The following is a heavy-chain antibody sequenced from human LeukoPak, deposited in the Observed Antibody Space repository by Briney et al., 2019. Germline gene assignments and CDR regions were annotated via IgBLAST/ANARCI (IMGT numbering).Heavy chain of an antibody. Sequence: SGGSLRLSCAASGFTFSSYEINWVRQAPGKGLEWVSYISSSGSTIKYADSVKGRFTISRGNAKNSLYLQMNSLRAEDTAVYYCAKDRCSNGIGCYYYYMDVWGKGTTVTISS. CDR3: AKDRCSNGIGCYYYYMDV. CDR2: ISSSGSTI. V-gene: IGHV3-48*03. CDR1: GFTFSSYE. J-gene: IGHJ6*03. D-gene: IGHD2-8*01.